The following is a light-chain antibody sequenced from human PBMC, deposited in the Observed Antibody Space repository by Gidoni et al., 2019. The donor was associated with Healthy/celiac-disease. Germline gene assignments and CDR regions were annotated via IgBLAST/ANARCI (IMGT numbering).Light chain of an antibody. J-gene: IGKJ2*01. V-gene: IGKV1-33*01. Sequence: DIQITQSPSSLSASVGDRVTITCQSSQDISNYLNWYQQKPGKAPKLLIYDATNLETGFTSRFSGSGSGTDFTYNISSLQPEDIATYYCQQYDNPPYTFXQXTKLEIK. CDR1: QDISNY. CDR3: QQYDNPPYT. CDR2: DAT.